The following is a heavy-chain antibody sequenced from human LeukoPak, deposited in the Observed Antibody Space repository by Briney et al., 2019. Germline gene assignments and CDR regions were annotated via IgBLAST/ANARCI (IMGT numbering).Heavy chain of an antibody. D-gene: IGHD3-10*01. CDR1: GGSISSSNW. V-gene: IGHV4-4*02. J-gene: IGHJ4*02. CDR3: AVVRGVEDYLESDY. CDR2: IYHSGST. Sequence: SGTLSLTCAVSGGSISSSNWWSWVRQPPGKGLEWIGEIYHSGSTNYNPSLKSRVTISVDKSKNQFSLKLSSVTAADTAVYYCAVVRGVEDYLESDYWGQGTLVTVSS.